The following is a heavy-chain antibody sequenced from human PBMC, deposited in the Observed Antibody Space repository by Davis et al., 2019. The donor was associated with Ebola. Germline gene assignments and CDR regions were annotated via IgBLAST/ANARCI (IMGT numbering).Heavy chain of an antibody. CDR3: AKDRPWIQLWSFFDY. J-gene: IGHJ4*02. CDR1: GFTFSSYA. Sequence: GESLKISCAASGFTFSSYAMSWVRQAQGKGLEWVSAISGSGGSTYYADSVKGRFTISRANSKNTLYLQMNSLRAEDTAVYYCAKDRPWIQLWSFFDYWGQGTLVTVSS. V-gene: IGHV3-23*01. CDR2: ISGSGGST. D-gene: IGHD5-18*01.